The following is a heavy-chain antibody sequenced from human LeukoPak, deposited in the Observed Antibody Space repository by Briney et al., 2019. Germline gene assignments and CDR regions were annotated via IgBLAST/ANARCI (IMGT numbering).Heavy chain of an antibody. D-gene: IGHD3-10*01. J-gene: IGHJ5*02. CDR1: GFTFSSHW. Sequence: GGSLRLSCAASGFTFSSHWMSWVRQAPGKGLEWVANIKQDGSEKYYVDSVKGRFTISRDNAKNSLYLQMNSLRAEDTAVYYCARDSMVRGVPHLGWFDPWGQGTLVTVSS. CDR3: ARDSMVRGVPHLGWFDP. CDR2: IKQDGSEK. V-gene: IGHV3-7*01.